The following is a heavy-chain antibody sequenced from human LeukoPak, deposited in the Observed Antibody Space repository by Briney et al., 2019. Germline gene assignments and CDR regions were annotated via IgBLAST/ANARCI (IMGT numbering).Heavy chain of an antibody. Sequence: GGSLRLSCAASGFTFSSYAMHWVRQAPGKGLEWVAVISYDGSNKYYADSVKGRFTISRDNSKNTLYLQMNSLRAEDTAAYYCARDAGYQLLINWFDPWGQGTLVTVSS. CDR2: ISYDGSNK. D-gene: IGHD2-2*01. J-gene: IGHJ5*02. V-gene: IGHV3-30-3*01. CDR1: GFTFSSYA. CDR3: ARDAGYQLLINWFDP.